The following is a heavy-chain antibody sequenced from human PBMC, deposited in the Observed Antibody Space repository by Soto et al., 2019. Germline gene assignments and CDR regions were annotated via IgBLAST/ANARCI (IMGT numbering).Heavy chain of an antibody. CDR3: ARDRGLRYFDWFSDAFDI. V-gene: IGHV1-18*01. J-gene: IGHJ3*02. CDR2: ISAYNGNT. D-gene: IGHD3-9*01. CDR1: GYTFTSYG. Sequence: QVQLVQSGAEVKKPGASVKVSCKASGYTFTSYGISWVRQAPGQGLEWMGWISAYNGNTNYAQKLQGRVTMTTDTSTSTAYMELRSLRSDDPAVYYCARDRGLRYFDWFSDAFDIWGQGTMVTVSS.